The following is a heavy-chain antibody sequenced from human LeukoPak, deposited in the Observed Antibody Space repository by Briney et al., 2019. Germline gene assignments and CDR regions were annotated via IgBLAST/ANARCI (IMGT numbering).Heavy chain of an antibody. J-gene: IGHJ4*02. D-gene: IGHD5-12*01. Sequence: NPSETLSLTCAVYGGSFSGYYWSWIRQPPGKGLEWIGEINHSGSTNYNPSLKSRVTISVDTSKNQFSLKLSSVTAADTAVYYCARLYQVATINGYSCDSVDYWGQGTLVTVSS. CDR1: GGSFSGYY. CDR2: INHSGST. CDR3: ARLYQVATINGYSCDSVDY. V-gene: IGHV4-34*01.